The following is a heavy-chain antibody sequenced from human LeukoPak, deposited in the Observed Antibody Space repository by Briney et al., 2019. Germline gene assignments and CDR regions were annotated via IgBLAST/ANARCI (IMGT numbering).Heavy chain of an antibody. CDR1: GGSISSYY. J-gene: IGHJ4*02. D-gene: IGHD3-9*01. CDR2: IYYSGST. Sequence: SETLSLTCTVSGGSISSYYWGWIRQPPGKGLEWIGSIYYSGSTYYKPSLKSRVTISVDTSKNQFSLKLSSVTAADTAVYYCAGGGRYFDLTVFDYWGQGTLVTVSS. V-gene: IGHV4-39*01. CDR3: AGGGRYFDLTVFDY.